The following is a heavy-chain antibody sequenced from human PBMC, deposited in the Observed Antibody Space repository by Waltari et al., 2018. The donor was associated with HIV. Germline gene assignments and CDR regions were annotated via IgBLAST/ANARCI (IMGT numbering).Heavy chain of an antibody. Sequence: VPPVQSGAEVKKPGPLVTVSCKASGGTFSNLAINWVRKAPGQGLEWMVWIIPIFGSPNYAQKFQGRVTITADESTSTVYMKLSSLRAEDTAVFYCASASRVTSMGAFDIWGQGTRVTFSS. CDR2: IIPIFGSP. V-gene: IGHV1-69*01. J-gene: IGHJ3*02. D-gene: IGHD5-18*01. CDR3: ASASRVTSMGAFDI. CDR1: GGTFSNLA.